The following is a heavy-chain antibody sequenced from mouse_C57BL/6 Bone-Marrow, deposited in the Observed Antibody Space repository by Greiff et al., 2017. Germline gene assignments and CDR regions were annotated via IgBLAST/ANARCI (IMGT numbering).Heavy chain of an antibody. D-gene: IGHD2-2*01. V-gene: IGHV1-64*01. CDR2: IHPNSGST. J-gene: IGHJ1*03. CDR1: GYTFTSYW. Sequence: VQLQQPGAELVKPGASVKLSCKASGYTFTSYWMHWVKQRPGQGLEWIGMIHPNSGSTNYNEKFKSKATLTVDKSSSTAYMQLSSLTSEDSAVYYCASYYGYDANFDVWGTGTTVTVSS. CDR3: ASYYGYDANFDV.